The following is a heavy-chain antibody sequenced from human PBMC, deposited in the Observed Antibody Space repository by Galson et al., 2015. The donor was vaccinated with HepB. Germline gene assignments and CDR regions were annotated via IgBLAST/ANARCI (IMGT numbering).Heavy chain of an antibody. V-gene: IGHV3-30*18. D-gene: IGHD2-21*02. J-gene: IGHJ4*02. CDR1: GFTFSSYG. Sequence: SLRLSCAASGFTFSSYGMHWVRQAPGKGLEWVAVISYDGSNKYYADSVKGRFTISRDNSKNTLYLQMDSLRAEDTAVYYCAKETPPYCGGDCIGAQGYWGQGTLVTVSS. CDR2: ISYDGSNK. CDR3: AKETPPYCGGDCIGAQGY.